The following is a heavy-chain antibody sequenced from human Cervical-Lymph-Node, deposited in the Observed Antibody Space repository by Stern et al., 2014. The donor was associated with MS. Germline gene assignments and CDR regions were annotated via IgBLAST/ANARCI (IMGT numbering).Heavy chain of an antibody. Sequence: QLVESGAELIRPGESLKISCKGSGFKFSIYWIAWVRQMPGKGLEWMGIIYPGDSEPRYSPSFQGQVTMSADKSTSTAYLQWSSLNASDTAMYFCARQTTAWASDVWGQGTLVTVSS. CDR3: ARQTTAWASDV. CDR2: IYPGDSEP. V-gene: IGHV5-51*01. J-gene: IGHJ4*02. D-gene: IGHD1-14*01. CDR1: GFKFSIYW.